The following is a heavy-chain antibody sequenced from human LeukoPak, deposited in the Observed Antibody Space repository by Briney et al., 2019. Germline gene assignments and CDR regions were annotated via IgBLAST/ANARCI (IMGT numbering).Heavy chain of an antibody. Sequence: VASVKVSCKASGYTFSDHYMNWVRQAPGQGLEWLGWINPNTGDTHFAPKFQGRVTLTSDTSIRTAYTELTSLTSDDTAVYYCAKGLGPSSSWFPFDFWGQGTLVTVSS. V-gene: IGHV1-2*02. CDR3: AKGLGPSSSWFPFDF. J-gene: IGHJ4*02. D-gene: IGHD6-13*01. CDR1: GYTFSDHY. CDR2: INPNTGDT.